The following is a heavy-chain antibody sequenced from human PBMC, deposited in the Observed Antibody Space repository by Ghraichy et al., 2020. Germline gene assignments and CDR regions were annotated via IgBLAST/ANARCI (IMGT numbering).Heavy chain of an antibody. CDR3: ARRIPDRKGMDV. Sequence: GGSLRLSCAAFGFTFSNYDMRWVRQAPVKGLEWVSTVTRNGDTTYADSVRGRFTISRDNSKNTVYLQMSSLRAEDTAVYYCARRIPDRKGMDVWGQGTTVTVSS. D-gene: IGHD6-13*01. V-gene: IGHV3-23*01. J-gene: IGHJ6*02. CDR1: GFTFSNYD. CDR2: VTRNGDTT.